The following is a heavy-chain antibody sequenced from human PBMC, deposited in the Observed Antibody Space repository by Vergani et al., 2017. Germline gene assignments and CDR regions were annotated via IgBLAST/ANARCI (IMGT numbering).Heavy chain of an antibody. CDR3: ARARPLIVGTTPYYFDY. J-gene: IGHJ4*02. V-gene: IGHV3-20*04. D-gene: IGHD1-26*01. Sequence: EVQLVESGGGVIRPGGSLRLSCAASGLTFDEYDMSWVRQAPGKGLEWVSSINWNGGNTGYADSVKGRFTISRDNAKNSLYLQMNSLRAEDTALYYCARARPLIVGTTPYYFDYWGQGALVTVSS. CDR2: INWNGGNT. CDR1: GLTFDEYD.